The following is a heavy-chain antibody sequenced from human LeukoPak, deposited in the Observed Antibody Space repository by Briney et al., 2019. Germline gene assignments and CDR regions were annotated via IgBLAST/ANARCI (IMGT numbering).Heavy chain of an antibody. CDR1: GFTVSSNY. J-gene: IGHJ4*02. CDR3: ASLDCSSTSCYLWH. Sequence: GGSLRLSCAASGFTVSSNYMSWVRQAPGKGLEWVSVIYSGGSTYYADFVKGRFTISRDNSKNTLYLQMNSLRAEDTAVYYCASLDCSSTSCYLWHWGQGTLVTVSS. D-gene: IGHD2-2*01. V-gene: IGHV3-66*01. CDR2: IYSGGST.